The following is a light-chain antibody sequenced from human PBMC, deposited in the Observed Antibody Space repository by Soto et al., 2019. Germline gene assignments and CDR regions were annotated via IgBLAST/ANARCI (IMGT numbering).Light chain of an antibody. CDR1: SSDVGGYNY. CDR3: SSYTSSSTSPYV. CDR2: EVS. Sequence: QSVLTQPASVSGSPGQSITISCTGTSSDVGGYNYVSWYQQHPGKAPKLMIYEVSNRPSGASNRFSGSKSGNTASLTISGLQAEDEADYYCSSYTSSSTSPYVFGTGTKVTVL. J-gene: IGLJ1*01. V-gene: IGLV2-14*01.